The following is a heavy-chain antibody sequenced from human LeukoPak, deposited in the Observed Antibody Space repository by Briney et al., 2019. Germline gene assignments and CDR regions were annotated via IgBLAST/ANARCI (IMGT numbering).Heavy chain of an antibody. D-gene: IGHD3-9*01. J-gene: IGHJ4*02. CDR2: IWSDGSNK. V-gene: IGHV3-33*01. CDR1: GFTFSSYG. CDR3: ARDRLHYDSLTGYPAD. Sequence: GGSLRLSCAAAGFTFSSYGLHWVRQAPGKGLEWVAVIWSDGSNKYYADSVKGRFTISRDNSKNTLYLQMNSLRAEDTAVYYCARDRLHYDSLTGYPADWGQGTLVTVSS.